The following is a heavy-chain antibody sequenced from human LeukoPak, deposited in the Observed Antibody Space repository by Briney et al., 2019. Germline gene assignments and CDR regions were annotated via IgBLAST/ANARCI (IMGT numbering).Heavy chain of an antibody. V-gene: IGHV3-21*06. D-gene: IGHD6-19*01. J-gene: IGHJ4*02. CDR3: ARDWGMTVADPNFDY. Sequence: SEKGRFTISRDNDKNSLYLQVNSLRAEDTAVYYCARDWGMTVADPNFDYWGQGTLVSVSA.